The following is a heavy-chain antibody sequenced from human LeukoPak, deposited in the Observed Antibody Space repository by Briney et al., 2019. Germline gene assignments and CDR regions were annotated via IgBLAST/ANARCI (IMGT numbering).Heavy chain of an antibody. V-gene: IGHV3-49*04. CDR2: IKSKDYGGTT. J-gene: IGHJ1*01. Sequence: GRSLRLSCTASGFTLGNYAMTWVRQAPGRGLEGVGFIKSKDYGGTTEYAASVKGRFTISRDDSKSIAYLQMNSLKTEDTAVYYCTRDTNGYYYFQHWGQGTLVTVSS. CDR3: TRDTNGYYYFQH. CDR1: GFTLGNYA. D-gene: IGHD2-8*01.